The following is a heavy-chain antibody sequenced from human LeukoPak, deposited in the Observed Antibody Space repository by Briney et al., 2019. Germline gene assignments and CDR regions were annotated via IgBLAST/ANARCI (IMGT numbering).Heavy chain of an antibody. V-gene: IGHV3-7*01. CDR2: IKQDGSEK. CDR3: AREAGGDYGDYYYYYYMDV. CDR1: GFTFSSYW. Sequence: PGGSLRLSCAASGFTFSSYWMSWVRQAPGKGLEWVANIKQDGSEKYYVDSVKGRFTISRGNAKNSLYLQMNSLRAEDTALYYCAREAGGDYGDYYYYYYMDVWGKGTTVTVSS. D-gene: IGHD4/OR15-4a*01. J-gene: IGHJ6*03.